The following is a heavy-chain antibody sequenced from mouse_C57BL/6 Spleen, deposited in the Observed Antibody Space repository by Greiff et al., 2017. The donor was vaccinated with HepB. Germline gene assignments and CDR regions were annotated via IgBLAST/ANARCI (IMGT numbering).Heavy chain of an antibody. CDR3: ERLSNWGGYFDV. V-gene: IGHV1-52*01. Sequence: VQLQQPGAELVRPGSSVKLSCKASGYTFTSYWMHWVKQRPIQGLEWIGNIDPSDSETHYNQKFKDKATLTVDKSSSTAYMQLSSLTSEDSAVYYCERLSNWGGYFDVWGTGTTVTVSS. D-gene: IGHD4-1*01. CDR1: GYTFTSYW. J-gene: IGHJ1*03. CDR2: IDPSDSET.